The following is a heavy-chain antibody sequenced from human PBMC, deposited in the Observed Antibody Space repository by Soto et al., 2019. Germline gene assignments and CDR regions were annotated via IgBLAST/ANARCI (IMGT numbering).Heavy chain of an antibody. CDR1: GYTFSNYG. J-gene: IGHJ6*02. CDR2: ISGYNGNT. D-gene: IGHD6-19*01. V-gene: IGHV1-18*01. Sequence: QVQLVQSGAEVKKPGASVTVSCKTSGYTFSNYGINWVRQAPGQGLEWMGWISGYNGNTNYAQTVHGRVTMTTDTSTGTVYMDLRSLKSDDTAIYYCARFIMVGGWFGPNYYHGMDVWGQGTTVTVSS. CDR3: ARFIMVGGWFGPNYYHGMDV.